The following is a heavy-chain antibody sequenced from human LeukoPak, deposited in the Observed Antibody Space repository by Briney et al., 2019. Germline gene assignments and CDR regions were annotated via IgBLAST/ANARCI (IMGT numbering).Heavy chain of an antibody. J-gene: IGHJ3*02. Sequence: HTGGSLRLSCAASGFTFSSYAMSWVRQAPGKGLEWVSAISGSGGSTYYADSVKGRFTISRDNSENTLYLQMNSLRAEDTAVYYCARGGDVTMIVVVIPDPFDIWGQGTMVTVSS. CDR1: GFTFSSYA. CDR2: ISGSGGST. CDR3: ARGGDVTMIVVVIPDPFDI. D-gene: IGHD3-22*01. V-gene: IGHV3-23*01.